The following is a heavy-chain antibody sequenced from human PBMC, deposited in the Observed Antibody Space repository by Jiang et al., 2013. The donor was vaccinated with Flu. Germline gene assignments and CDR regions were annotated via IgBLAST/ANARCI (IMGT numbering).Heavy chain of an antibody. V-gene: IGHV4-39*01. Sequence: LLKPSETLSLTCTVSGGSISSSSYYWGWIRQPPGKGLEWIGSIYYSGSTYYNPSLKSRVTISVDTSKNQLSLKLSSVTAADTAVYYCARLELSSSSHFDYWGQGTLVTVSS. CDR2: IYYSGST. D-gene: IGHD6-6*01. J-gene: IGHJ4*02. CDR1: GGSISSSSYY. CDR3: ARLELSSSSHFDY.